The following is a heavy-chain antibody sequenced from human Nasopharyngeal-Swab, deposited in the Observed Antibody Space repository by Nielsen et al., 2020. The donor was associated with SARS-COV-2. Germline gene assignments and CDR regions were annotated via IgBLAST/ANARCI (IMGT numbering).Heavy chain of an antibody. CDR3: AKDREQLLEYYFDY. Sequence: SLKISCAASGFTFDDYAMHWVRQAPGKGLEWVSGISWNSVSIGYADSVKGRFTISRDNAKNSLYQQMNSLRAEDTALYYCAKDREQLLEYYFDYWGQGTLVTVSS. V-gene: IGHV3-9*01. D-gene: IGHD2-2*01. J-gene: IGHJ4*02. CDR1: GFTFDDYA. CDR2: ISWNSVSI.